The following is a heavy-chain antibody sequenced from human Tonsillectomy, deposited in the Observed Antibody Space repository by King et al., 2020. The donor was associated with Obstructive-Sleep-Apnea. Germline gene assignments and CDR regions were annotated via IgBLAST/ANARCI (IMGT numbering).Heavy chain of an antibody. D-gene: IGHD6-13*01. CDR3: ARRRQGIAAAGTEYYFDY. CDR2: IIPIFGTA. J-gene: IGHJ4*02. V-gene: IGHV1-69*01. Sequence: QLVQSGAEVKKPGSSVKVSCKASGGTFSSYAISWVRQAPGQGLEWMGGIIPIFGTANYAQKFQGRVTITADESTSTAYMELSSLRSEDTAVYYCARRRQGIAAAGTEYYFDYWGQGTLVTVSS. CDR1: GGTFSSYA.